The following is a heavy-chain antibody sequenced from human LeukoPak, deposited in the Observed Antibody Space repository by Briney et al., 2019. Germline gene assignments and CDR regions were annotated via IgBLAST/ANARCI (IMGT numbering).Heavy chain of an antibody. CDR3: AELGITMIGGV. J-gene: IGHJ6*04. CDR2: ISSSSSTI. CDR1: GFTFRSYS. V-gene: IGHV3-48*01. D-gene: IGHD3-10*02. Sequence: GGSLRLSCAASGFTFRSYSMNWVRQAPGKGLEWVSYISSSSSTIYYADSVKGRFTISRDNAKNSLYLQMNSLRAEDTAVYYCAELGITMIGGVWGKGTTVTISS.